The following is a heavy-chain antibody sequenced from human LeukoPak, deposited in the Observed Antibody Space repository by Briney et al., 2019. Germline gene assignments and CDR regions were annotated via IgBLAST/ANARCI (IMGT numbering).Heavy chain of an antibody. CDR2: INQDGSEK. D-gene: IGHD5-18*01. CDR1: GFTFRAYW. Sequence: PGGSLRLSCAASGFTFRAYWMSWVRQAPGKGLEWVANINQDGSEKDYMDSVKGRFTISRDNARNSLYLQMNTLRAEDTAVYFCARLRYTYGKNFDYWGQGALVTVSS. V-gene: IGHV3-7*01. J-gene: IGHJ4*02. CDR3: ARLRYTYGKNFDY.